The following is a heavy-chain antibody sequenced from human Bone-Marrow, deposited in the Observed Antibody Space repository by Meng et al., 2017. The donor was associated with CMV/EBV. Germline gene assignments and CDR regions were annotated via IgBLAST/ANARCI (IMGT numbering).Heavy chain of an antibody. D-gene: IGHD3-16*01. CDR1: GGSISSGTSS. Sequence: LSLTCTVSGGSISSGTSSWNWIRQPPGKGLEWIGFIFYSGNTNYNPSLKSRVTISMDTSKNQFSLKMTSVTAADTAVYYCATNLPWGVWGQGTLVTVSS. CDR3: ATNLPWGV. CDR2: IFYSGNT. J-gene: IGHJ4*02. V-gene: IGHV4-61*01.